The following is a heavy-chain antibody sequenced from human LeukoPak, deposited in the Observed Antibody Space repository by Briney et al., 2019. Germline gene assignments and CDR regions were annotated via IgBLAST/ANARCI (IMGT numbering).Heavy chain of an antibody. CDR3: ARSSRGQTYYYDSSGYPTFDY. CDR2: IIPIFGTA. J-gene: IGHJ4*02. CDR1: GGTFSSYA. V-gene: IGHV1-69*13. D-gene: IGHD3-22*01. Sequence: ASVKVSCKASGGTFSSYAISWVRQAPGQGLEWMGGIIPIFGTANYAQKFQGRVTITADESTSTAYMELSSLRSEDTAVYYCARSSRGQTYYYDSSGYPTFDYWGQGTLVTVSS.